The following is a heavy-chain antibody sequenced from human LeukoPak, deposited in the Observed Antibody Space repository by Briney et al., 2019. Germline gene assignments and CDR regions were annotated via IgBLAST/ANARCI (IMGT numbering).Heavy chain of an antibody. V-gene: IGHV3-23*01. D-gene: IGHD6-13*01. Sequence: PGGSLRLSCAASGFTFSSYAMSWVRQAPGKGLEWVSAISGSGGSTYYADSVKGRFTISRDNSKNTLYLQMNSLRAEDTAVYYCARCIAAAGTYYYYMDVWGKGTTVTISS. J-gene: IGHJ6*03. CDR2: ISGSGGST. CDR3: ARCIAAAGTYYYYMDV. CDR1: GFTFSSYA.